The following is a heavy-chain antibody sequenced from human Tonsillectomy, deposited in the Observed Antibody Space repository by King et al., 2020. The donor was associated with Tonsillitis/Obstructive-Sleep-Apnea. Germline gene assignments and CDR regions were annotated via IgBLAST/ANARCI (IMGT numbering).Heavy chain of an antibody. D-gene: IGHD2-2*01. V-gene: IGHV3-74*02. Sequence: VQLVESGGGLVQPGGSLRLSCAASGFTFSSYWMHWVRQAPGKGLVWVSRINSDGSTTSYADSVKGRFTISRDNAKNTLFLQMISLRAEDTAVYYCARVGRVADLPAAPDYWGQGTLVTVSS. J-gene: IGHJ4*02. CDR1: GFTFSSYW. CDR3: ARVGRVADLPAAPDY. CDR2: INSDGSTT.